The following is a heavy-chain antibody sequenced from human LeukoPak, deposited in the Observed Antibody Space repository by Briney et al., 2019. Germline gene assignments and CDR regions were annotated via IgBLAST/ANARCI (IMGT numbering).Heavy chain of an antibody. V-gene: IGHV3-21*01. D-gene: IGHD2-2*01. CDR1: GFTLSSYS. Sequence: GGSLRLSCAASGFTLSSYSMNWVRQAPGKGLEWVSSISSSSSYIYYADSVKGRFTISRDNAKNSLYLQMNSLRAEDTAVYYCASGLYCSSTSCRVQHWGQGTLSPSPQ. CDR3: ASGLYCSSTSCRVQH. CDR2: ISSSSSYI. J-gene: IGHJ1*01.